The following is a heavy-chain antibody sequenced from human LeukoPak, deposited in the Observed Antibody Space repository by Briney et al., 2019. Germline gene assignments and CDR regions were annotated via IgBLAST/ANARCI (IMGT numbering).Heavy chain of an antibody. Sequence: KPGGSLRLSCAVSGFTFSSYSMNWVRQPPGKGLEWVSSISSSSSYIYYADSVKGRLTISRDNAKNSLYLQMNSLRAEDTAVYYCAREPDPTTSIAAAASCDYWGQGTRVTVSS. V-gene: IGHV3-21*01. CDR2: ISSSSSYI. D-gene: IGHD6-13*01. CDR3: AREPDPTTSIAAAASCDY. J-gene: IGHJ4*02. CDR1: GFTFSSYS.